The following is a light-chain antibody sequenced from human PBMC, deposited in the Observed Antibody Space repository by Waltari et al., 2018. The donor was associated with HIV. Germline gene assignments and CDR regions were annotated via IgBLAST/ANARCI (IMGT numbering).Light chain of an antibody. CDR2: KDS. CDR1: ALPKQY. Sequence: SYELTQPPSVSVSPGQTARITCSGDALPKQYAYWYQQKPGQAPVLVIYKDSERPSGSPGRFAGSSSGTTVTLTIRGVQAEDEADYYCQSADSSGTWVFGGGTKLTVL. CDR3: QSADSSGTWV. V-gene: IGLV3-25*03. J-gene: IGLJ3*02.